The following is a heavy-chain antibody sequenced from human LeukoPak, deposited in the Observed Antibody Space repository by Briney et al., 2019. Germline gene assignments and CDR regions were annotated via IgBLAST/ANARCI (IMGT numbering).Heavy chain of an antibody. V-gene: IGHV3-30-3*01. D-gene: IGHD5-24*01. CDR1: GFTFSSYA. CDR2: ISYDGSNK. Sequence: GGSLRLSCAASGFTFSSYAMHWVRQAPGKGLEWVAVISYDGSNKYYADSVKGRFTISRDNSKNTLYLQMNSLRAEDTAVYYCASEDGYFDYWGQGTLVTVSS. J-gene: IGHJ4*02. CDR3: ASEDGYFDY.